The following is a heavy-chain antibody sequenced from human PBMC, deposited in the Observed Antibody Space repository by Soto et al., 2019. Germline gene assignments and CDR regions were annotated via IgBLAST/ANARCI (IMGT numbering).Heavy chain of an antibody. J-gene: IGHJ4*02. CDR2: IIPIFETT. V-gene: IGHV1-69*01. CDR3: ARESGDYGRPYFDY. D-gene: IGHD3-10*01. CDR1: GGTFTSFP. Sequence: VQLVQSGAEVKKPGSSVEVSCKASGGTFTSFPFSWVRQAPGQGLEWMGGIIPIFETTNYAQKFRGRLTITADESTTTAYMELTSLTSEDTAVYFCARESGDYGRPYFDYWGQGTLVTVSS.